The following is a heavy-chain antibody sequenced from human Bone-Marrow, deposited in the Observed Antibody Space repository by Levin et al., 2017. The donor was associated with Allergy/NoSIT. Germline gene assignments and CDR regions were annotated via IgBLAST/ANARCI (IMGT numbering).Heavy chain of an antibody. V-gene: IGHV3-11*01. CDR1: GFTFRDYY. D-gene: IGHD2-2*01. CDR3: ARGHCISTSCYSTSMDYFDY. Sequence: LSLTCAASGFTFRDYYMSWIRQAPGKGLEWVSYISSSGSTIYYADSVKGRFTISRDNAKNSLYLQMNSLRAEDTAVYYCARGHCISTSCYSTSMDYFDYWGQGTLVTVSS. CDR2: ISSSGSTI. J-gene: IGHJ4*02.